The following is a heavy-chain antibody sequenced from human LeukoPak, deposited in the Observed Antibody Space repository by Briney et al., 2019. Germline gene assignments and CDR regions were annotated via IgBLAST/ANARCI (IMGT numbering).Heavy chain of an antibody. Sequence: SETLSLTCTVSGGSISSGGYYWSWIRQHPGKGLEWIGYIYYSGSTYYNPSLKSRVTISVDTSKNQFSLKLSFVTAADTGVDYCAGGEVGYCSGGRWLYFDLWGQGTLVTVS. CDR2: IYYSGST. D-gene: IGHD2-15*01. CDR1: GGSISSGGYY. V-gene: IGHV4-31*03. CDR3: AGGEVGYCSGGRWLYFDL. J-gene: IGHJ4*02.